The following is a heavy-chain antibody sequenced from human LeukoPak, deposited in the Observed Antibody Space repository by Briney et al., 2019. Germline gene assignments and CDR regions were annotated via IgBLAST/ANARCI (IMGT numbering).Heavy chain of an antibody. V-gene: IGHV3-23*01. CDR2: ISGTGGST. CDR1: GFTFRTYA. D-gene: IGHD6-13*01. CDR3: AKDTVAAAGESNY. Sequence: GGSLRLSCAASGFTFRTYAMSWVRQAPGKGLEWVSAISGTGGSTYYADSVRGRFTISRDNSKNTLYLQMNSLRAEDTAVYYCAKDTVAAAGESNYWGQGTLVTVSS. J-gene: IGHJ4*02.